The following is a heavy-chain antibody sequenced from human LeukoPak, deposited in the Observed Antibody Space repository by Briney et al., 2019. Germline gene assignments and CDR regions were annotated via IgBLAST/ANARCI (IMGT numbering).Heavy chain of an antibody. D-gene: IGHD3-16*01. CDR2: INQDRSEK. CDR3: ARDLDAMDV. V-gene: IGHV3-7*05. J-gene: IGHJ6*02. Sequence: GGSLRLSCAASGFTFSSYWMSWVRQAPGKGLEWVANINQDRSEKYYVDSVKGRFTVSRDNAKNSLYLQMNSLGAEDTAVFYCARDLDAMDVWGQGTTVTVSS. CDR1: GFTFSSYW.